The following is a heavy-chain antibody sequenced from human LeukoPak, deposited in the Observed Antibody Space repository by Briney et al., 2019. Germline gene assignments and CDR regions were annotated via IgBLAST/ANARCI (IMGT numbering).Heavy chain of an antibody. CDR3: ARVVLDHYYDSSGYLGTLDY. CDR1: GYTFTNYG. Sequence: ASVKVSCKASGYTFTNYGISWVRQAPGQGLVWMGWINTYNGNTNYAQKFQGRVTMTTDTSTSTAYMELRSLRSDDTAVYYCARVVLDHYYDSSGYLGTLDYWGQGTLVTVSS. D-gene: IGHD3-22*01. CDR2: INTYNGNT. V-gene: IGHV1-18*01. J-gene: IGHJ4*02.